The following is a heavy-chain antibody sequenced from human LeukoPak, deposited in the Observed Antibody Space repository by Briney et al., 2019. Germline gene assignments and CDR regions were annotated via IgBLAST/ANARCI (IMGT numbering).Heavy chain of an antibody. V-gene: IGHV5-51*01. D-gene: IGHD3-22*01. CDR1: GYSFTSYW. Sequence: PGESPKISCKGSGYSFTSYWIGWVRQMPGKGLEWMGIIYPGDSDTRYSPSFQGQVTISADKSISTAYLQWSSLKASDTAMYYCARHAVAYDSSGYYGATWGQGTLVTVSS. CDR3: ARHAVAYDSSGYYGAT. J-gene: IGHJ4*02. CDR2: IYPGDSDT.